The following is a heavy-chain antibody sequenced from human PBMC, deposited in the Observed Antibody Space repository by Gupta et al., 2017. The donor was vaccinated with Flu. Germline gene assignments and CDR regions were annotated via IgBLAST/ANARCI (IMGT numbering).Heavy chain of an antibody. J-gene: IGHJ4*02. V-gene: IGHV3-48*02. CDR3: ATDLNWAFDC. D-gene: IGHD3-16*01. CDR2: IRTSAEGTT. Sequence: EVQLVESGGGLVQPGGSLKLFCAASGFVFSSCPMNWVRLTPGKGLEWISNIRTSAEGTTSYADSVKGRFTVSRDDAKNSLSLQMNSLKDEDTAVYYCATDLNWAFDCWGQGTLVTVSA. CDR1: GFVFSSCP.